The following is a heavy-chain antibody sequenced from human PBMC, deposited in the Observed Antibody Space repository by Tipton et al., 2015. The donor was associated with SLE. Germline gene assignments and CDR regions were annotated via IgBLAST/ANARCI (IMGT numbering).Heavy chain of an antibody. V-gene: IGHV4-61*08. CDR1: GGSISSGGYY. CDR3: ARVGEGYSSSSHFDY. CDR2: IYYSGST. Sequence: LRLSCTVSGGSISSGGYYWSWIRQHPGKGLEWIGYIYYSGSTNYNPSLKSRVTISVDTSKNQFSLKLSSVTAADTAVYYCARVGEGYSSSSHFDYWGQGTLVTVSS. J-gene: IGHJ4*02. D-gene: IGHD6-6*01.